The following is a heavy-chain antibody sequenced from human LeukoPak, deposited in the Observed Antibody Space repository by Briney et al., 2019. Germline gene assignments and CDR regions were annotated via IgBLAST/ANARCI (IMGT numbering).Heavy chain of an antibody. CDR1: GFTVSSNY. D-gene: IGHD2-2*01. V-gene: IGHV3-53*04. Sequence: GGSLRLSCAASGFTVSSNYMSWVRQAPGKGLEWVSVIYSGGSTYYADSVKGRFTISRHNSKNTLYLQMNSLRAEDTAVYYCARDRAVVVPANGFDYWGQGTLVTVSS. J-gene: IGHJ4*02. CDR2: IYSGGST. CDR3: ARDRAVVVPANGFDY.